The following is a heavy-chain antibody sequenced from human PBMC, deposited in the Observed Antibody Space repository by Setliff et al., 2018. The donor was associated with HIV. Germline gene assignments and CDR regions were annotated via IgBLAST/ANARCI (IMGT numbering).Heavy chain of an antibody. Sequence: KTSETLSLTCTVSYYSIRSEYYWGWVRQPPGKGLGWIGSLYQSGSAYYNPSLKSRVTMSVDTSKDQFSLRLRSVTAADTAVYYCVRLNTFILYTDYWGQGILVTVSS. CDR2: LYQSGSA. CDR3: VRLNTFILYTDY. D-gene: IGHD3-16*01. CDR1: YYSIRSEYY. V-gene: IGHV4-38-2*02. J-gene: IGHJ4*02.